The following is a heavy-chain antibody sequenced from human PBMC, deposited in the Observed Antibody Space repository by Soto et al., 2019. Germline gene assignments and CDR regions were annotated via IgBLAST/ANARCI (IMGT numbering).Heavy chain of an antibody. CDR2: INPGNGNT. CDR1: GYTFTSYA. J-gene: IGHJ4*02. D-gene: IGHD2-15*01. Sequence: QVQLVQSGAEEKKPGASVKVSCKASGYTFTSYAMHWVRQAPGQRLEWMGWINPGNGNTKCSQKFQDRVTITRDTSASTAYMGLSSLRSEDTAVYYCARGESVVGDYWGQGTLVTVSS. V-gene: IGHV1-3*05. CDR3: ARGESVVGDY.